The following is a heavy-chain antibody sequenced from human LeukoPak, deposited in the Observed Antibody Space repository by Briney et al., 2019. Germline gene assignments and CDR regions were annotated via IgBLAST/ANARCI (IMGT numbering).Heavy chain of an antibody. V-gene: IGHV1-2*02. CDR3: ASSLQKANWFDP. CDR2: INPNSGGT. CDR1: GYTFTGYY. J-gene: IGHJ5*02. Sequence: ASVKVSCKASGYTFTGYYMHWVRQAPGQGLEWMGWINPNSGGTNYAQKFQGRVTMTRDTSISTAYMELSRLRSDDTAVYCCASSLQKANWFDPWGQGNLVTVSS.